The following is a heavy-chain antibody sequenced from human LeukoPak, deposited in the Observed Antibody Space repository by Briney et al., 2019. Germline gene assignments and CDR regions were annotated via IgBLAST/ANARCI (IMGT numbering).Heavy chain of an antibody. CDR1: GGSISSSSYY. D-gene: IGHD3-22*01. CDR2: MYYNGST. CDR3: ARLYYDSSGYYQICYFDY. V-gene: IGHV4-39*01. Sequence: PSETLSLTCTVSGGSISSSSYYWGWIRQPPGKGLEWIGSMYYNGSTYDNPSLKSRVTISVDTSKNQFSLNLSSVTAADTAVYYCARLYYDSSGYYQICYFDYWGQGTLVTVSS. J-gene: IGHJ4*02.